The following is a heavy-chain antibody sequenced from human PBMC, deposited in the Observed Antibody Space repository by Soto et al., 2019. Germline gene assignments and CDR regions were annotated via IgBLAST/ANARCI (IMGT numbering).Heavy chain of an antibody. CDR3: ARAMVGDGTSNAFDI. CDR1: GYSFTSYW. V-gene: IGHV5-51*01. J-gene: IGHJ3*02. Sequence: GESLKISCEGSGYSFTSYWIFWVRQMPVNGLEFMGIIYPFYSDTKYSPSFQGHVTISSYNSISTSYLQLSSLKASDTAMYYCARAMVGDGTSNAFDIWGQGTMVTVSS. D-gene: IGHD2-8*01. CDR2: IYPFYSDT.